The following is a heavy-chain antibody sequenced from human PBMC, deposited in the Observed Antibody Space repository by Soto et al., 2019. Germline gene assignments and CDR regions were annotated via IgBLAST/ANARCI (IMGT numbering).Heavy chain of an antibody. V-gene: IGHV3-30-3*01. D-gene: IGHD3-3*01. CDR2: ISYDGSNK. Sequence: GGSLRLSCAASGFTFSSYAMHWVRQAPGKGLEWVAVISYDGSNKYYADSVKGRFTISRDNSKNTLYLQMNSLRAEDTAVYYCARDPEITISLYYFDYWGQGTLVTVSS. J-gene: IGHJ4*02. CDR1: GFTFSSYA. CDR3: ARDPEITISLYYFDY.